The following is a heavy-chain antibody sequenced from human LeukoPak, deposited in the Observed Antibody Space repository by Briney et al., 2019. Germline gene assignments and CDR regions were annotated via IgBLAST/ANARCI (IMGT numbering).Heavy chain of an antibody. D-gene: IGHD5-24*01. V-gene: IGHV1-46*01. J-gene: IGHJ4*02. CDR3: ARDGRGVDGYNYDDY. CDR2: INPSGGST. Sequence: ASVKVSCKASGYTFTSYDIHWVRQATGQGLEWMGIINPSGGSTSYAQKFQGRVTMTRDMSTSTVYMELSSLRSEDTAVYYCARDGRGVDGYNYDDYWGQGTLVTVSS. CDR1: GYTFTSYD.